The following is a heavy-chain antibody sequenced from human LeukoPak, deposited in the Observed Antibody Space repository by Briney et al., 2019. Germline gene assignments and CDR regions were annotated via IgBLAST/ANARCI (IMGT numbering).Heavy chain of an antibody. CDR3: AKRPRRGYSGYDPDY. D-gene: IGHD5-12*01. CDR2: INPRGGST. CDR1: GYTFTNSY. Sequence: GASVKVSCKASGYTFTNSYMHWVRQAPGQGLEWMGIINPRGGSTGYAQKFQGRVRMTRDTSTSTLYMELSSLRAEDTAVYYCAKRPRRGYSGYDPDYWGQGTLVTVSS. V-gene: IGHV1-46*01. J-gene: IGHJ4*02.